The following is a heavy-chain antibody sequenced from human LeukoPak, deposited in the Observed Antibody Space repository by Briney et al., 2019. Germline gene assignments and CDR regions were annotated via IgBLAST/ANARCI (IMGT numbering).Heavy chain of an antibody. CDR2: IYTSGST. D-gene: IGHD6-6*01. J-gene: IGHJ5*02. CDR3: ARSPQLLWFDP. CDR1: GGSISSGSYY. V-gene: IGHV4-61*02. Sequence: PSETLSLTCTVSGGSISSGSYYWSWIRQPAGKGLEWIGRIYTSGSTNYNPSLKSRVTISVDTSKNQFSLKLSSVTAADTAAYYCARSPQLLWFDPWGQGTLVTVSS.